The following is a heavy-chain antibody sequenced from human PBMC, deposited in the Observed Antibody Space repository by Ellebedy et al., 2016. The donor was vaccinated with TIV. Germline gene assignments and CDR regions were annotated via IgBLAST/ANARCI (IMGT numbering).Heavy chain of an antibody. CDR3: ARGDCSGGSCYEDY. CDR2: MNPNSGNT. CDR1: GYTFTSYD. Sequence: ASVKVSXKASGYTFTSYDINWVRQATGQGLEWMGWMNPNSGNTGYAQKFQGRVTMTRNTSISTAYMELSSLRSEDTAVYYCARGDCSGGSCYEDYWGQGTLVTVSS. V-gene: IGHV1-8*01. J-gene: IGHJ4*01. D-gene: IGHD2-15*01.